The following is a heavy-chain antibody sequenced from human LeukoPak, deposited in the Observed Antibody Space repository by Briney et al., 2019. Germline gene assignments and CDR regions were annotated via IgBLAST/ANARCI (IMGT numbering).Heavy chain of an antibody. J-gene: IGHJ4*02. CDR3: ARQRQWPYYFDY. V-gene: IGHV4-4*02. D-gene: IGHD6-19*01. CDR1: GGSISSSNW. CDR2: IYHSGST. Sequence: PSETLSLTCAVSGGSISSSNWWSWVRQPPGKGLEWIGEIYHSGSTNYNPSLKSRVTISVDKSKNQFSLKLSSVTAADTAVYYCARQRQWPYYFDYWGQGTLVTVPS.